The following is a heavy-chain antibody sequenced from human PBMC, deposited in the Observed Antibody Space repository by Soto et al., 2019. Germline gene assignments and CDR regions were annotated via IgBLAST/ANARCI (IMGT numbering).Heavy chain of an antibody. CDR3: ATDRGTSPFDY. D-gene: IGHD2-2*01. CDR1: GLIFTDYG. Sequence: QVQLVESGGGVVQPGTSLRLSWVAAGLIFTDYGMHWVRQAPGKGLEGVAVRWHDGNTKFYADSVKGRFTISRDDSKNTLYLQMNSLRAEDTAVYHCATDRGTSPFDYWGQGTLVTVSS. CDR2: RWHDGNTK. V-gene: IGHV3-33*01. J-gene: IGHJ4*02.